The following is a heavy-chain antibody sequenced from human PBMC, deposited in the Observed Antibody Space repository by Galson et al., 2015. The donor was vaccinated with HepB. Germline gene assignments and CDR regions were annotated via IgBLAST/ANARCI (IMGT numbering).Heavy chain of an antibody. D-gene: IGHD6-19*01. CDR1: GFTFSGSA. Sequence: SLRLSCAASGFTFSGSAIHWVRQASGKGLEWVGRIRGKAKNYATTYVASVEGRFIISRDDSKNTAYLQMNSLKAEDTAVYYCTRWAVAGILGDYWGQGILVTVSS. CDR3: TRWAVAGILGDY. CDR2: IRGKAKNYAT. V-gene: IGHV3-73*01. J-gene: IGHJ4*02.